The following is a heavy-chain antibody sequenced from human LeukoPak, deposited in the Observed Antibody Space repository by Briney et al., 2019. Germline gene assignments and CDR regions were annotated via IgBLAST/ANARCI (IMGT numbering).Heavy chain of an antibody. Sequence: SETLSLTCTVSGGSISSYYWSWIRQPPGKGLEWIGYIYYSGSTNYNPSLKSRVTISVDTSKNQFSLKLSSVTAADTAVYYRARDGGSSWSFDYWGQGTLVTVSS. V-gene: IGHV4-59*01. CDR3: ARDGGSSWSFDY. CDR2: IYYSGST. J-gene: IGHJ4*02. CDR1: GGSISSYY. D-gene: IGHD6-13*01.